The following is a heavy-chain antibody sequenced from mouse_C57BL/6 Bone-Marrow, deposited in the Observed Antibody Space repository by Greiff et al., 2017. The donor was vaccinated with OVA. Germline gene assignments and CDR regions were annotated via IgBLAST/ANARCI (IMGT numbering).Heavy chain of an antibody. D-gene: IGHD1-1*01. Sequence: EVQLQQSGEGLVKPGGSLKLSCAASGFTFSSYAMSWVRQTPEKRLEWVAYISSGGDYIYYADTVKGRFTISRDNARNTLYLQMSSLKSEDTAMYYCTRKVDAESYWYFDVWGTGTTVTVSS. J-gene: IGHJ1*03. CDR3: TRKVDAESYWYFDV. CDR1: GFTFSSYA. V-gene: IGHV5-9-1*02. CDR2: ISSGGDYI.